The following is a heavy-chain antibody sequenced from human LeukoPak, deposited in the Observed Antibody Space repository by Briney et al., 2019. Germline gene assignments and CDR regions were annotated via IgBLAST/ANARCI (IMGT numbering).Heavy chain of an antibody. V-gene: IGHV3-7*01. CDR2: IKDDGSAK. CDR3: AREPKSSAIDY. J-gene: IGHJ4*02. CDR1: GFTFTNYW. D-gene: IGHD3-22*01. Sequence: GGSLRLSCAASGFTFTNYWMTWVRQAPGKGLEWVANIKDDGSAKYYVDSVKGRFTISRDNAKNSLYLQMNSLRAEDTAVYYCAREPKSSAIDYWGQGTLVTVSS.